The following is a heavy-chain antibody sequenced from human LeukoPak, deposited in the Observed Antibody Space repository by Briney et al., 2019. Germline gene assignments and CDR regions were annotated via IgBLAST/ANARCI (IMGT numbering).Heavy chain of an antibody. CDR1: GFTFDDYA. CDR3: AKDTGIVATTVDY. Sequence: GGSLRLSCAASGFTFDDYAMHWVRQAPGKGLEWVPGISWNSGSIGYADSVKGRFTISRDNAKNSLYLQMNSLRAEDTALYYCAKDTGIVATTVDYWGQGTLVTVPS. CDR2: ISWNSGSI. J-gene: IGHJ4*02. V-gene: IGHV3-9*01. D-gene: IGHD5-12*01.